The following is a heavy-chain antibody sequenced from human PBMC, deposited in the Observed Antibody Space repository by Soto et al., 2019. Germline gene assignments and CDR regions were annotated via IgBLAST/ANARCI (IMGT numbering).Heavy chain of an antibody. D-gene: IGHD3-16*02. CDR1: GYSFTSYW. CDR3: ARQYVWGSYRHYGMDV. J-gene: IGHJ6*02. CDR2: IYPGDSDT. V-gene: IGHV5-51*01. Sequence: GESLKISCKGSGYSFTSYWIGWVRQMPRKGLEWMGIIYPGDSDTRYSPSFQGQVTISADKSISTAYLQWSSLKASDTAMYYCARQYVWGSYRHYGMDVWGQGTTVTVSS.